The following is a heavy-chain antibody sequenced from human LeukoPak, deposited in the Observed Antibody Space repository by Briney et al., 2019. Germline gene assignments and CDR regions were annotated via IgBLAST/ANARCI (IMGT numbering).Heavy chain of an antibody. Sequence: GGSLRLSCAASGVTVYRNYMTWVRQAPGKGLEWVSIIYGDGTRDYTDSVKGRFTISRDNAKNSLYLQMNSLRAEDTAVYYCASGNRYSSSFDYWGQGTLVTVSS. CDR3: ASGNRYSSSFDY. CDR2: IYGDGTR. V-gene: IGHV3-66*01. CDR1: GVTVYRNY. D-gene: IGHD6-6*01. J-gene: IGHJ4*02.